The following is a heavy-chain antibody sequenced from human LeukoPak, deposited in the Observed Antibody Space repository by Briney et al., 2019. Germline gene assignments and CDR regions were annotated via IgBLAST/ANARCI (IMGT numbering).Heavy chain of an antibody. D-gene: IGHD2-15*01. V-gene: IGHV1-8*01. Sequence: ASVKVSCKASGYTFTSYDINWVRQATGQGLEWMGWMNPNSGNTGYAQKFQGRVTMTRNTSISTAYMELSSLRSEDTAVYYCARELPCTSGSCYWFDPWGQGTLVTVSS. CDR2: MNPNSGNT. CDR1: GYTFTSYD. CDR3: ARELPCTSGSCYWFDP. J-gene: IGHJ5*02.